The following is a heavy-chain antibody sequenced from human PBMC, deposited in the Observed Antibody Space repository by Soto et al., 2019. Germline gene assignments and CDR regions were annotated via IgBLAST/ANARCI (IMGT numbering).Heavy chain of an antibody. J-gene: IGHJ6*03. D-gene: IGHD3-10*01. CDR3: ASSTPPLLTLPHPYYYMDV. CDR2: INWRGSAT. V-gene: IGHV3-20*04. CDR1: GFTFDDYA. Sequence: GGSLRLSCAPSGFTFDDYAMSWVRQAPGKGLEWVSGINWRGSATGYADSVRGRFTISRDNAKKSLYLKLHSVTAADTAVYYCASSTPPLLTLPHPYYYMDVWGKGTTVTISS.